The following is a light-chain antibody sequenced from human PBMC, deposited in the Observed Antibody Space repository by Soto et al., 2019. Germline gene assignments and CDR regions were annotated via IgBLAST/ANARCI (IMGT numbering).Light chain of an antibody. J-gene: IGKJ5*01. CDR2: SAY. CDR3: QQYGSSPPIT. CDR1: QSISSL. Sequence: EIVLTQSPATLSVSPGERATLSCRASQSISSLLAWYQQKPGQAPRLLIYSAYSRATGIPDRFSGSGSGTDFTLTISRLEPEDFAVYYCQQYGSSPPITFGQGTRLEIK. V-gene: IGKV3-20*01.